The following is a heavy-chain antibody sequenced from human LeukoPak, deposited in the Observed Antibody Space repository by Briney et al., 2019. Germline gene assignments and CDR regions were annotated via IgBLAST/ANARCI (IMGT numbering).Heavy chain of an antibody. CDR3: ARDSTYMTPTGY. Sequence: GGSLRLSCAASGFTFSSYAMHWVRQAPGKGLEWVAVISYDGSNKYYADSVKGRFTISRDNSKNMLYLQMNSLRAEDTAVYYCARDSTYMTPTGYWGQGTLVTVSS. CDR2: ISYDGSNK. CDR1: GFTFSSYA. V-gene: IGHV3-30-3*01. D-gene: IGHD1-1*01. J-gene: IGHJ4*02.